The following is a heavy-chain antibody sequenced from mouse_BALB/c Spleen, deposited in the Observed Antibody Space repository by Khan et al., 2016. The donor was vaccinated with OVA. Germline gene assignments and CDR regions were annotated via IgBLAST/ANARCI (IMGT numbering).Heavy chain of an antibody. CDR3: ARQAAAQAKSPYYAMDY. CDR2: ISSGGFYT. CDR1: GFAFSSFD. Sequence: EVELVESGGGLVKPGGSLKLSCAASGFAFSSFDMSWVRQTPERRLEWVATISSGGFYTYFQDSVKGRFTISRDNARNPLYLQMSSLRSEDTALYYCARQAAAQAKSPYYAMDYWGQGASVTVSS. J-gene: IGHJ4*01. V-gene: IGHV5-9*02. D-gene: IGHD3-2*02.